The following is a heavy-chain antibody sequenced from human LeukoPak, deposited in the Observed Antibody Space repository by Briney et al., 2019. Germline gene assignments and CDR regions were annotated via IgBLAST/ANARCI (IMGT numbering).Heavy chain of an antibody. V-gene: IGHV4-59*08. D-gene: IGHD3-10*01. CDR2: IYYSRST. Sequence: NPSETLSLTCTVSGGSISSYYWSWIRQPPGKGLERIGYIYYSRSTNYNPSLKSRVTISVDTSKNQFSLKLSSVTAADTAVYYCASTLTYYYGSGSYSLDYWGQGTLVTVSS. J-gene: IGHJ4*02. CDR1: GGSISSYY. CDR3: ASTLTYYYGSGSYSLDY.